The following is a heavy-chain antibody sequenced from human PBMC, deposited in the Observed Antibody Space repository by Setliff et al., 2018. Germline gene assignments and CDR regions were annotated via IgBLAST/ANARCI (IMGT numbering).Heavy chain of an antibody. CDR2: IYTSGST. J-gene: IGHJ3*02. CDR1: GGSISNYY. CDR3: ARKGISALSGAFDM. V-gene: IGHV4-4*07. Sequence: ETLSLTCTVSGGSISNYYWSWIRQPAGKGLEWIGRIYTSGSTNYYPSLKSRVTMSVDTSKNQFSLKLSSVTAADTAVYYCARKGISALSGAFDMWGQGTMVTVSS. D-gene: IGHD1-26*01.